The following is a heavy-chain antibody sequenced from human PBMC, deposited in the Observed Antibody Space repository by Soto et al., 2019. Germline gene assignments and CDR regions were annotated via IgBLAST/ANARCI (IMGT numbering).Heavy chain of an antibody. J-gene: IGHJ4*02. D-gene: IGHD3-9*01. CDR1: GYTFTNYG. CDR3: ARDRFRLGSRTPPAY. Sequence: ASVKVSCKASGYTFTNYGVTWVRQAPGQGLEWMGWISTYSGNTDYAQKVQGRVTMTTDTSTNTAYMELRSLRSDDTAVYYCARDRFRLGSRTPPAYWGQGTLVTVSS. CDR2: ISTYSGNT. V-gene: IGHV1-18*01.